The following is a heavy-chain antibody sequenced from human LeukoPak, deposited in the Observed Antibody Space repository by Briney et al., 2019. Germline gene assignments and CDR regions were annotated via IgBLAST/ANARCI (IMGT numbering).Heavy chain of an antibody. CDR2: ISYDGSNK. D-gene: IGHD2-15*01. CDR3: AKVGGSWTYYYYGMDV. Sequence: PGGSLRLSCAASGFTFSSHGMHWVRQAPGKGLEWVAVISYDGSNKYYADSVKGRFTISRDNSKNTLYLQMNSLRAEDTAVYYCAKVGGSWTYYYYGMDVWGQGTTVTVSS. J-gene: IGHJ6*02. V-gene: IGHV3-30*18. CDR1: GFTFSSHG.